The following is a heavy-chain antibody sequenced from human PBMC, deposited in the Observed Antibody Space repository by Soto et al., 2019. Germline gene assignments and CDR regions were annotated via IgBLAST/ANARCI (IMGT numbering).Heavy chain of an antibody. D-gene: IGHD2-15*01. J-gene: IGHJ5*02. Sequence: QVQLVQSGAEVKKPGSSVKVSCKASGGTFSSYTISWVRQAPGQGLEWMGRLIPILGIANYAQKFQGRVTITADKSTSTAYLELSSLRSEDTAVYYCARGGGDVVVLAATQYNWFDPSCQGTLVIVSS. V-gene: IGHV1-69*02. CDR3: ARGGGDVVVLAATQYNWFDP. CDR1: GGTFSSYT. CDR2: LIPILGIA.